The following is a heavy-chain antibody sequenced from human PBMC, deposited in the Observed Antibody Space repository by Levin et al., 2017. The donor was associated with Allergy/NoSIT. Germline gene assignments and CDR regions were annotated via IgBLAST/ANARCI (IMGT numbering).Heavy chain of an antibody. CDR2: ISSSGDTI. V-gene: IGHV3-48*01. D-gene: IGHD2-15*01. CDR1: GFTFSSYS. Sequence: GESLKISCAASGFTFSSYSMNWVRQAPGMGLEWVSYISSSGDTIHYADSVKGRFTISRDNARNSLYLQVNSLRAEDTAVYYCARGWGCTRGSCYHEYWGQGTLVAVSS. CDR3: ARGWGCTRGSCYHEY. J-gene: IGHJ4*02.